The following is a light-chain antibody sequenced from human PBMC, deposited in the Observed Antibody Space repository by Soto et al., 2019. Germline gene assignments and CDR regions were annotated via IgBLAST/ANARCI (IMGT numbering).Light chain of an antibody. J-gene: IGKJ1*01. CDR3: QQYYSYPRT. CDR2: AAS. Sequence: AIRMTQSPSSLSASTGDRVTITCRASQGISSYLAWYQQKPGKAPKLLIYAASTLQSGVPSRFSGSGSGTDFRLTISCLQSEDFATYCCQQYYSYPRTFGQGTKVEIK. CDR1: QGISSY. V-gene: IGKV1-8*01.